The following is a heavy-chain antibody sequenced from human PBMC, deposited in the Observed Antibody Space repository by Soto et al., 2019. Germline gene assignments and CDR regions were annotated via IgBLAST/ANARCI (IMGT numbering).Heavy chain of an antibody. CDR2: INPNRGGT. J-gene: IGHJ4*02. Sequence: AAVKVSYKDSGYTFSDYYIHWGRQAPGQGLEWMGWINPNRGGTNYAHRFQGWVTMTRDTSITTAYMELTSLKSDDTAMYYCARDLLPMGITRYQFDYWGQGTLVTVSS. CDR1: GYTFSDYY. V-gene: IGHV1-2*04. D-gene: IGHD3-9*01. CDR3: ARDLLPMGITRYQFDY.